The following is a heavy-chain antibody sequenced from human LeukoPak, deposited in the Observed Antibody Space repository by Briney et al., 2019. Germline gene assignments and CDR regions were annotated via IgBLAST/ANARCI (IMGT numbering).Heavy chain of an antibody. CDR1: GGSMGGYY. J-gene: IGHJ4*02. D-gene: IGHD6-19*01. CDR3: ARGSGWFYY. Sequence: SETLPLTCTVSGGSMGGYYWSWIRQPPGKGLEWIGYIYSSGTTNYNPSLKSRITISVDTSKNQLSLKVSSVTAADTAVYYCARGSGWFYYWGQGTLVTVSS. V-gene: IGHV4-59*01. CDR2: IYSSGTT.